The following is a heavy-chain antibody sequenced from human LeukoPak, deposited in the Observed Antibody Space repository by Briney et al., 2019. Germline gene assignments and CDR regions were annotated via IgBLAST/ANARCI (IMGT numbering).Heavy chain of an antibody. V-gene: IGHV1-2*02. CDR3: ARARITMVRGVAVYYGMDV. J-gene: IGHJ6*02. CDR2: INPNSGGT. CDR1: GYTFTGYY. Sequence: ASVKVSCKASGYTFTGYYMHWVRQAPGQGLEWMGWINPNSGGTNYAQKFQGRVTMTRDTSISTAYMELSRLRSDDTAVYYCARARITMVRGVAVYYGMDVWGQGTTVTVSS. D-gene: IGHD3-10*01.